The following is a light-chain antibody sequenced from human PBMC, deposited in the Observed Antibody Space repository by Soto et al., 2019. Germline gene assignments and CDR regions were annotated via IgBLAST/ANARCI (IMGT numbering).Light chain of an antibody. J-gene: IGKJ5*01. Sequence: EIVMTQSPGTLSVSPGERATLSCRAGQGVTTNFAWYQQKSGQSPRLLIYDVSIRATGVPARFSGTGSETDFTLTISGLQSEDSAFYFCQQYNNWPFSFGQGTRLEI. CDR3: QQYNNWPFS. CDR2: DVS. CDR1: QGVTTN. V-gene: IGKV3-15*01.